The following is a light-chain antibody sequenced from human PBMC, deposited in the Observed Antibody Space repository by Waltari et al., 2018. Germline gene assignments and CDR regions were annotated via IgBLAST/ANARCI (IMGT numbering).Light chain of an antibody. Sequence: ALQVTQSPSSLSASVGDRVTISCRASQDIRDELGWYQQKPGKAPKLLMYVASSLNSGIPTRISGRGSGTDFTLTINSQQPEDSATYYCLQHYTDPFTFGGGTKVAIK. CDR2: VAS. CDR3: LQHYTDPFT. J-gene: IGKJ4*01. V-gene: IGKV1-6*01. CDR1: QDIRDE.